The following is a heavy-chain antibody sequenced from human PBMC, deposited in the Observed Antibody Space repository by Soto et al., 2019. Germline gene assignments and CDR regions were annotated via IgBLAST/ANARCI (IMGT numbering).Heavy chain of an antibody. CDR3: ARDRGFLEFDY. D-gene: IGHD3-3*01. V-gene: IGHV3-66*01. J-gene: IGHJ4*02. CDR1: GFTVSVNY. CDR2: IYSGGST. Sequence: GGSLRLSCVASGFTVSVNYMSWVRQAPGKGLEWVSVIYSGGSTYYADSVKGRFTISRDNSKSTLYLQMNSLRVEDTAVYYCARDRGFLEFDYWGQGTLVTVSS.